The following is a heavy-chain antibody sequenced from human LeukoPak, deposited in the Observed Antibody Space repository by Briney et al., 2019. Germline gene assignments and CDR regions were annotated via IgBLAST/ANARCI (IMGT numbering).Heavy chain of an antibody. CDR2: IGAPGGTT. CDR1: GFTFSSYA. Sequence: PGGSLRLSCAASGFTFSSYAVTWVRQAPGKGLEWVSSIGAPGGTTYYAESVKGRFTISRDNSKNTLYLQMDSLRAEDTALYYCVRDNLRSWGQGTLVTVSS. CDR3: VRDNLRS. J-gene: IGHJ5*02. V-gene: IGHV3-23*01.